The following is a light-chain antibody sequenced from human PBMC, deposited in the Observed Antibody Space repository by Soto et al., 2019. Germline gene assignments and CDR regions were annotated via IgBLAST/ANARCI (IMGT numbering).Light chain of an antibody. CDR2: AAS. CDR1: QSVSSY. J-gene: IGKJ1*01. Sequence: IEMTQSPSTLSGSQGDRATLSCRASQSVSSYLTWYQQKPGQAPKLLIYAASTLESGVPSRFSGSGSGTDFTLTISSLQPEDFATYYCQQSNSSPLTFGQGTKVDIK. CDR3: QQSNSSPLT. V-gene: IGKV1-39*01.